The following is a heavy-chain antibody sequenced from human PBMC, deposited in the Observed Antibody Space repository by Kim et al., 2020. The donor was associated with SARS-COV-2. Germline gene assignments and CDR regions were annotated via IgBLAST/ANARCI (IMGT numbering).Heavy chain of an antibody. D-gene: IGHD3-16*01. Sequence: SETLSPTCTVSGGSISSSSYYWAWIRQPPGKGLEWIGSIYYSGSTSYNPSLKSRVTISVDTSKNQFSLKLSSVTAADTAVYYCAREGDYYYAMDVWGQGT. CDR3: AREGDYYYAMDV. J-gene: IGHJ6*02. CDR1: GGSISSSSYY. V-gene: IGHV4-39*02. CDR2: IYYSGST.